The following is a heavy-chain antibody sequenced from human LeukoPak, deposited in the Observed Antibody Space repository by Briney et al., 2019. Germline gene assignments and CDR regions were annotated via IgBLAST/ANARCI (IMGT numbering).Heavy chain of an antibody. CDR1: GFTLSSTT. Sequence: GSLRLSCVASGFTLSSTTMGWVRQAPGRGLEWVSSITAIDGRTYYADSVRGRFTISRDNSKNTVYLQLNSLRAGDTAIYYCTKDRRGPAAGTWYFDSWGQGTLVTVSS. D-gene: IGHD6-13*01. CDR2: ITAIDGRT. V-gene: IGHV3-23*01. J-gene: IGHJ4*02. CDR3: TKDRRGPAAGTWYFDS.